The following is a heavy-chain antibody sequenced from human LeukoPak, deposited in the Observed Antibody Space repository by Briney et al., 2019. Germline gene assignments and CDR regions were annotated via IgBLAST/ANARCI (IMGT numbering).Heavy chain of an antibody. CDR3: ARDYYDSGGNMKDAFDI. CDR2: IYYSGST. J-gene: IGHJ3*02. V-gene: IGHV4-30-4*08. D-gene: IGHD3-22*01. Sequence: PSQTLSLTCTVSGGSISSGDYYWSWIRQPPGKGLEWIGYIYYSGSTYYNPSLKSRVTISVDTSKNQFSLKLSSVTAADTAVYYCARDYYDSGGNMKDAFDIWGQGTMVTVSS. CDR1: GGSISSGDYY.